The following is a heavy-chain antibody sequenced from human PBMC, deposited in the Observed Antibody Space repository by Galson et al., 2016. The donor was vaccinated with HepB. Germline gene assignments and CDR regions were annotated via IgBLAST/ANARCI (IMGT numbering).Heavy chain of an antibody. J-gene: IGHJ1*01. Sequence: SVKVSCKASGYTFTGYYMHWVRQAPGQGLEWMGGIIPILNTAKYAQKFQGRVTTTADESSSTAYMELSSLRSEDTAVYYCARADSSSYGYYFQHWGQGTLVTVSS. CDR2: IIPILNTA. V-gene: IGHV1-69*13. CDR1: GYTFTGYY. CDR3: ARADSSSYGYYFQH. D-gene: IGHD3-22*01.